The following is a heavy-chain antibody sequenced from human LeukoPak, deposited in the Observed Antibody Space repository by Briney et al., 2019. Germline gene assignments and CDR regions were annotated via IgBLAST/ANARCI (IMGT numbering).Heavy chain of an antibody. J-gene: IGHJ3*02. CDR2: IYYSGST. D-gene: IGHD3-16*02. V-gene: IGHV4-38-2*02. CDR1: GYSISSGYY. CDR3: ARYVWGSYRAGAFDI. Sequence: SETLSLTCTVSGYSISSGYYWGWIRQPPGKGLEWIGSIYYSGSTNYNPSLKSRVTMSVDTSKNQFSLKLSSVTVADTAVYYCARYVWGSYRAGAFDIWGQGTMVTVSS.